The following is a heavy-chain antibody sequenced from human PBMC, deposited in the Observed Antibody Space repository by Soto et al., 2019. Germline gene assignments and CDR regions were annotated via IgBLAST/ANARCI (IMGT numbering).Heavy chain of an antibody. J-gene: IGHJ5*02. Sequence: QVQLVQSGAEVKKPGSSVKVSCKASGGTFSSYTISWVRQAPGQGLEWMGRIIPILGIANYAQKFQGRVTITADKPTSTAYMELSSLRSEDTAVYYCARDTLDASGGSCYFCLSWGQGTLVTVSS. CDR2: IIPILGIA. CDR1: GGTFSSYT. CDR3: ARDTLDASGGSCYFCLS. D-gene: IGHD2-15*01. V-gene: IGHV1-69*08.